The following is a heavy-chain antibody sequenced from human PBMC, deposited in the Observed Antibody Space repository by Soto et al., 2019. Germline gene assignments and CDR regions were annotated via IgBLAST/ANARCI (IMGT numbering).Heavy chain of an antibody. CDR1: GGTFGSNG. CDR3: ASGTAYSGSALHYKYYYGMDV. CDR2: IIPIFGTT. Sequence: QVQLVQSGAEVKKPGSSVKVSCKASGGTFGSNGITWARQAPGQGIEWMGGIIPIFGTTNYAQKFQGRVTITADECTSTAYMELSSLSSEDTAVYYCASGTAYSGSALHYKYYYGMDVWGQGTTVTVSS. V-gene: IGHV1-69*01. J-gene: IGHJ6*02. D-gene: IGHD5-12*01.